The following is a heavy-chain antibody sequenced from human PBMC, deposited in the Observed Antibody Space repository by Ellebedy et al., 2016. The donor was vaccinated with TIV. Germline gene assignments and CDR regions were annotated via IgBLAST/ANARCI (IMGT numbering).Heavy chain of an antibody. Sequence: GESLKISCAASGFDFSNYHMDWVRQLPGKELVWVARINSDGSTTKYADSVKGRFTISRDNSKNTLYLQMNSLRAEDTAVYYCARDRDSYDNSGYLGYWGQGTLVSVSS. J-gene: IGHJ4*02. CDR2: INSDGSTT. V-gene: IGHV3-74*03. CDR1: GFDFSNYH. CDR3: ARDRDSYDNSGYLGY. D-gene: IGHD3-22*01.